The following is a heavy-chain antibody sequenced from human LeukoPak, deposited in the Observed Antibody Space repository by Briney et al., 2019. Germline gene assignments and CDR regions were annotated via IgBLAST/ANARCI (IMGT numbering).Heavy chain of an antibody. Sequence: PSETLSLTCTVSGGSISSYYWSWIRQPPAKGLEWIGYIYYSGSTNYNPSLKSRVTISVDTSKNQFSLKLSSVTAADTAVYYCARTKWTYSSSWYVSGHYFDYWGQGTLVTVSS. CDR3: ARTKWTYSSSWYVSGHYFDY. J-gene: IGHJ4*02. D-gene: IGHD6-13*01. CDR1: GGSISSYY. V-gene: IGHV4-59*01. CDR2: IYYSGST.